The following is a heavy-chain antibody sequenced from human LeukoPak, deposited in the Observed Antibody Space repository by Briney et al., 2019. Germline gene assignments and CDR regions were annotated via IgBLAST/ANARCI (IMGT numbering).Heavy chain of an antibody. CDR3: AREGGSYYYYMDV. D-gene: IGHD1-26*01. V-gene: IGHV3-21*01. CDR1: GFTFSSYS. Sequence: PGGSLRLSCAASGFTFSSYSMNWVRQAPGKGLEWVSSISSSSSYIYYADSVKGRFTISRDNAKNSLYLQMNSLRAEDTAVYYCAREGGSYYYYMDVWGKGTTVTVSS. J-gene: IGHJ6*03. CDR2: ISSSSSYI.